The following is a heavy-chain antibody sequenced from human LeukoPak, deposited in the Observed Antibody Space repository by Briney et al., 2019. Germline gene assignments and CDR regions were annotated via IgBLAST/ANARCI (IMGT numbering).Heavy chain of an antibody. Sequence: GASVKVSCKASGYTFTSYDINWVRQATGQGLEWMGWMNPNSGGTNYAQKFQGRVTMTRDTSISTAYMELSRLRSDDTAVYYCARADVLRFLEWNSYYYYMDVWGKGTTVTVSS. V-gene: IGHV1-2*02. CDR2: MNPNSGGT. J-gene: IGHJ6*03. D-gene: IGHD3-3*01. CDR1: GYTFTSYD. CDR3: ARADVLRFLEWNSYYYYMDV.